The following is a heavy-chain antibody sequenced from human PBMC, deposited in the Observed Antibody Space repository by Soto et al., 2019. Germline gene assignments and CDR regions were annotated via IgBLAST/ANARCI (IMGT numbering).Heavy chain of an antibody. D-gene: IGHD6-19*01. CDR2: ISYDGSNK. V-gene: IGHV3-30*18. CDR1: GFTFSSYG. Sequence: VGSLRLSCAVSGFTFSSYGMHWVRQAPGKGLEWVAVISYDGSNKYYADSVKGRFTISRDNSKNTLYLQMNSLRAEDTAVYYCEKDREKWLVLYYFDYWGQGTLVTVSS. CDR3: EKDREKWLVLYYFDY. J-gene: IGHJ4*02.